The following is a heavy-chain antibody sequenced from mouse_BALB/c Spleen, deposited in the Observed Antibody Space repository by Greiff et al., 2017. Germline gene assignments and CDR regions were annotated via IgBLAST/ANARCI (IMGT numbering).Heavy chain of an antibody. V-gene: IGHV5-17*02. Sequence: EVKVVESGGGLVQPGGSRKLSCAASGFTFSSFGMHWVRQAPEKGLEWVAYISSGSSTIYYADTVKGRFTISRDNPKNTLFLQMTSLRSEDTAMYYCARCGKEDWYFDVWGAGTTVTVSS. CDR3: ARCGKEDWYFDV. J-gene: IGHJ1*01. CDR2: ISSGSSTI. D-gene: IGHD1-1*02. CDR1: GFTFSSFG.